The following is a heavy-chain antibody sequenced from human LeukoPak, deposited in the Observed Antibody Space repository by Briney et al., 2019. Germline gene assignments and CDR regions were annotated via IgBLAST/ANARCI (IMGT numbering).Heavy chain of an antibody. Sequence: ASVKVSCKASGYTFTGYYMHWVRQAPGQGLEWMGRINPNSGGTNYAQKFQGRVTMTRDTSISTAYMELSRLRSDDTAVYYCARRYSGSYYQYLDYWGQGTLVTVSS. J-gene: IGHJ4*02. CDR2: INPNSGGT. D-gene: IGHD1-26*01. CDR3: ARRYSGSYYQYLDY. CDR1: GYTFTGYY. V-gene: IGHV1-2*06.